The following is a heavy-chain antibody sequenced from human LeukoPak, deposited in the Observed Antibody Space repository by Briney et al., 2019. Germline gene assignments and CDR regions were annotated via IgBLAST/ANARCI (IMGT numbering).Heavy chain of an antibody. Sequence: PGGSLRLSCAACGFTSDDYAMHWVRQAPGKGLEGVSGISWNSGNIGYADSVKGRFTISRDNAKNFLYLQMNSLRPEDTALYYCAKVTGRIFGVGGFDPWGQGTLVTVSS. CDR3: AKVTGRIFGVGGFDP. J-gene: IGHJ5*02. D-gene: IGHD3-3*01. V-gene: IGHV3-9*02. CDR2: ISWNSGNI. CDR1: GFTSDDYA.